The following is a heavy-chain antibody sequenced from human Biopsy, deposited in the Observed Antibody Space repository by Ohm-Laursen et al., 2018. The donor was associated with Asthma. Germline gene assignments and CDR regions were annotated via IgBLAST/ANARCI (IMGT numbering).Heavy chain of an antibody. CDR2: IDWEEDK. CDR3: TRHNDY. D-gene: IGHD1-14*01. J-gene: IGHJ4*02. Sequence: TQTLTLTCSFSGFSLSSSGANVNWIRQPPGKALEWLARIDWEEDKLYSTSLRTRLTISKGSSEDQVVLTMTNTGPVDTATYYCTRHNDYWGPGILVTVSS. CDR1: GFSLSSSGAN. V-gene: IGHV2-70*04.